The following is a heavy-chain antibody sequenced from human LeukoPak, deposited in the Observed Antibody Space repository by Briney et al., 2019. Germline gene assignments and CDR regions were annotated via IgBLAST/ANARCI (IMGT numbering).Heavy chain of an antibody. V-gene: IGHV3-48*01. Sequence: GGSLRLSCAASGFTFSSYSMNWVRQAPGKGLEWVSYISSSSSTICYADSVKGRFTISRDNAKNSLYLQMNSLRAEDTAVYYCAREDFWSGYPYGMDVWGQGTTVTVSS. CDR3: AREDFWSGYPYGMDV. CDR2: ISSSSSTI. CDR1: GFTFSSYS. J-gene: IGHJ6*02. D-gene: IGHD3-3*01.